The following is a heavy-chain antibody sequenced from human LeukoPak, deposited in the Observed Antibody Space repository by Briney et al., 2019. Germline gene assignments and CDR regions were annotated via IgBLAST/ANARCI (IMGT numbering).Heavy chain of an antibody. J-gene: IGHJ4*02. CDR2: ITSDGIST. Sequence: GGSLRLSCAASGFTFSSYAMNWVRHPPGKGLVWVARITSDGISTTYAESVKGRFTISRDNAKNTLYLQMNSLRAEDTAVYYCARDWYHAIDYWGQGALVTVSS. V-gene: IGHV3-74*03. CDR1: GFTFSSYA. CDR3: ARDWYHAIDY. D-gene: IGHD2-2*01.